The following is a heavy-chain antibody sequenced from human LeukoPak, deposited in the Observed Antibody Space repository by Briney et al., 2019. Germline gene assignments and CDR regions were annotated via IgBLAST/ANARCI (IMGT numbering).Heavy chain of an antibody. D-gene: IGHD3-3*01. J-gene: IGHJ4*02. V-gene: IGHV3-33*01. Sequence: GGSLRLSCAASGFTFSSYGMHWVRQAPGKGLEWVAVIWYDGSNKYYADSVKGRFTISRDNSKNTLYLQMNSLRAEDTAVYYCARGSRPDFWSGYGEGTIDYWGQGTLVTVSS. CDR1: GFTFSSYG. CDR3: ARGSRPDFWSGYGEGTIDY. CDR2: IWYDGSNK.